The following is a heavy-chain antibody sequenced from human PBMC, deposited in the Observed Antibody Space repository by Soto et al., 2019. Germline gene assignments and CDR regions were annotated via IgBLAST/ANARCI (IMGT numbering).Heavy chain of an antibody. Sequence: QVQLQESGPGLVKPSQTLSLTCTVYGGSISSGSAYWSWIRQHPGKGLEWIGYIYFSGSTYYNPSLKGRVKISVDTSKNQFYLRLTSVTAADTAVYYCARDGTQSAWSFQDYWGQGTLVTVSS. CDR3: ARDGTQSAWSFQDY. D-gene: IGHD6-19*01. J-gene: IGHJ4*02. CDR1: GGSISSGSAY. CDR2: IYFSGST. V-gene: IGHV4-31*03.